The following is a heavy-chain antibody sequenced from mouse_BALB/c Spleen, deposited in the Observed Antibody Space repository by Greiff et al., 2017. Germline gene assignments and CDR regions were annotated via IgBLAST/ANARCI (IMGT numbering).Heavy chain of an antibody. CDR2: ILPGSGST. J-gene: IGHJ3*01. Sequence: VKLMESGAELMKPGASVKISCKATGYTFSSYWIEWVKQRPGHGLEWIGEILPGSGSTNYNEKFKGKATFTADTSSNTAYMQLSSLTSEDSAVYYCARGYDYDRFAYWGQGTLVTVSA. CDR1: GYTFSSYW. CDR3: ARGYDYDRFAY. D-gene: IGHD2-4*01. V-gene: IGHV1-9*01.